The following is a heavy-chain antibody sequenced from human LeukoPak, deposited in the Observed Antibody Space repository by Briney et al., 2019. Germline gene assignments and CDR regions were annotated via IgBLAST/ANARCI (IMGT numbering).Heavy chain of an antibody. CDR3: AKGGTVTRRQFDY. V-gene: IGHV3-23*01. CDR2: ISGSGGTT. D-gene: IGHD4-17*01. CDR1: GFTFSSYV. J-gene: IGHJ4*02. Sequence: GGSLRLSCAASGFTFSSYVMSWVRQAPGKGLEWVSTISGSGGTTYYADSVKGRFTSSRDNSKNTLYLQMNSLRAEDTAVYYCAKGGTVTRRQFDYWGQGTLVTVSS.